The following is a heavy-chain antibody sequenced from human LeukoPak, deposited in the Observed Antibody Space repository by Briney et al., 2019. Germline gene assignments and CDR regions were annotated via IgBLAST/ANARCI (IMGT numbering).Heavy chain of an antibody. CDR2: IWYDGSDK. CDR1: RFTFSNYG. CDR3: ARDKAAAFDC. D-gene: IGHD2-15*01. Sequence: GGSLRLSCAASRFTFSNYGMHWVRQAPGKGLEWVAVIWYDGSDKYYADSVKGRFTVSRDNSKNTLYLQMNSLRAEDTAVYYCARDKAAAFDCWGQGTVVTVSS. V-gene: IGHV3-33*01. J-gene: IGHJ4*02.